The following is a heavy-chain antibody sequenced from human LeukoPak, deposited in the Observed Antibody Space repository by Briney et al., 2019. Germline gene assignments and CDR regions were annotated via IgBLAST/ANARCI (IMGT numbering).Heavy chain of an antibody. V-gene: IGHV4-61*01. Sequence: SETLSLTCTVSGYSISSGYYWSWIRQPPGKGLEWIGYIYYSGSTNYNPSLKSRVTISVDTSKNQFSLKLSSVTAADTAVYYCARDGYYYDSSVAFDIWGQGTMVTVSS. CDR2: IYYSGST. CDR1: GYSISSGYY. CDR3: ARDGYYYDSSVAFDI. J-gene: IGHJ3*02. D-gene: IGHD3-22*01.